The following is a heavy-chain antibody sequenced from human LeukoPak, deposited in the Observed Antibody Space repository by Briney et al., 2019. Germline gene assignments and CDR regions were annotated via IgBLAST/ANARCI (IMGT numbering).Heavy chain of an antibody. D-gene: IGHD2-15*01. Sequence: KPSETLSLTCAVYGGTFSGYYWSWIRQSPGKGLEWIGENNPGGSTNYNPSLESRVIISVDMSKNHFSLKMDSVRAADTAVYHCAREDCSGGDCTSFDDWGQGTLVTVSS. CDR1: GGTFSGYY. V-gene: IGHV4-34*01. J-gene: IGHJ4*02. CDR2: NNPGGST. CDR3: AREDCSGGDCTSFDD.